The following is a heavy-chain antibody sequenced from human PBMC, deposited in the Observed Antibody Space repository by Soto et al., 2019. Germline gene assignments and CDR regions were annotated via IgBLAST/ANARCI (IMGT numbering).Heavy chain of an antibody. CDR1: GGSFSGYY. J-gene: IGHJ4*02. V-gene: IGHV4-34*01. CDR3: ARTYSSSYGFDY. Sequence: SETLSLTCAVYGGSFSGYYWSWIRQPPGKGLEWIGEINHSGSTNYNPSLKSRVTISVDTSKNQFSLKLSSVTAVDTAVYYCARTYSSSYGFDYGGLGTLVT. CDR2: INHSGST. D-gene: IGHD6-13*01.